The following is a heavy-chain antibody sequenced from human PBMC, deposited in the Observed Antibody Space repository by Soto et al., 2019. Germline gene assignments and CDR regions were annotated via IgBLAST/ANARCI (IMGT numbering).Heavy chain of an antibody. CDR3: ARIKWGLNYYNGMDV. D-gene: IGHD1-26*01. CDR2: INPKTAAT. Sequence: QVQLVQSGAEVKKSGASVKVSCKPSGYSFSDYFIQWVRQAPGQGLEWVAWINPKTAATNYAKKFQGKGSLTVETASTTAYMELTRLRPDDTAVYYCARIKWGLNYYNGMDVWGQGTTVIVSS. CDR1: GYSFSDYF. J-gene: IGHJ6*02. V-gene: IGHV1-2*02.